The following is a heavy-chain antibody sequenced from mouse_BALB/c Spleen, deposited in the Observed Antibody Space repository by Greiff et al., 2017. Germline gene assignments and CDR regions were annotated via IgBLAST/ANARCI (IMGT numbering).Heavy chain of an antibody. J-gene: IGHJ2*01. CDR3: TRGYDGYYDLDY. Sequence: EVQLQQSGTVLARPGASVKMSCKASGYTFTSYWMHWVKQRPGQGLEWIGAIYPGNSDTSYNQKFKGKAKLTAVTSTSTAYMELSSLTNEDSAVYYCTRGYDGYYDLDYWGQGTTLTVSS. CDR2: IYPGNSDT. D-gene: IGHD2-3*01. V-gene: IGHV1-5*01. CDR1: GYTFTSYW.